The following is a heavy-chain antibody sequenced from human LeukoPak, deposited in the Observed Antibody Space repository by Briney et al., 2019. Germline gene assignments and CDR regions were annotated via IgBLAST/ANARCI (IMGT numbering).Heavy chain of an antibody. CDR2: ISYIGST. CDR1: GGTISSGDYY. CDR3: ARVWTGAGNRWFAP. J-gene: IGHJ5*02. V-gene: IGHV4-30-4*01. D-gene: IGHD6-19*01. Sequence: PSETLSLTCNVFGGTISSGDYYWSWIRQPPEKRLEWVGYISYIGSTYYNPSLKSRVAMSIDKSKNQFSLKLTSVTAADTAVYYCARVWTGAGNRWFAPWGQGTLVTVSS.